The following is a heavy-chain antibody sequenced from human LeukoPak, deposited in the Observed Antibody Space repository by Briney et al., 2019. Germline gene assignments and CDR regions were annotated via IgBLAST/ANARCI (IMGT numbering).Heavy chain of an antibody. D-gene: IGHD3-22*01. CDR1: GGSISSSSYY. CDR2: IYYSGRT. CDR3: ARQGSGYYWGKYYFDY. Sequence: SGTLSLTCTVSGGSISSSSYYWGWIRQPPGQGLEWIGSIYYSGRTYYNPSLKSRGTISVDPSKNQFSLKLSSVTAADTAVYYCARQGSGYYWGKYYFDYWGQGTLVTVSS. V-gene: IGHV4-39*01. J-gene: IGHJ4*02.